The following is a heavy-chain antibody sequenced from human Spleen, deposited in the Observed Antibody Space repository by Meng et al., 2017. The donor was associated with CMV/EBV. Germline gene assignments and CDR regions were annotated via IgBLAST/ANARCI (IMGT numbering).Heavy chain of an antibody. D-gene: IGHD2-8*01. V-gene: IGHV4-28*01. CDR1: GYSISSTHW. CDR3: ARNVPRTSAYDD. J-gene: IGHJ4*02. CDR2: IYYSGST. Sequence: QVQLPESGPGLSKPSDTLSLTFAVSGYSISSTHWWCVIRQPPGKGLEGIGYIYYSGSTAYNPSLKSRVTMSVDTSKNQFSLNLNSETGVDTAVYYCARNVPRTSAYDDWGQGTLVTVSS.